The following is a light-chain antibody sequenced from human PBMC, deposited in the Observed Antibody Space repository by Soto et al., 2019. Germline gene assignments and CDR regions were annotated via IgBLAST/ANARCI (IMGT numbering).Light chain of an antibody. V-gene: IGKV1-39*01. CDR3: QQTFSKIVT. CDR1: QNIDTY. Sequence: DIQMTQAPSSLSTSVGDRVTITRRASQNIDTYLNWYQQVPGRANTVMLYAASNLRSGVPPRFSGSGSATDFTLTISDLQVEDSATYFCQQTFSKIVTFGGGTKVDIK. J-gene: IGKJ4*01. CDR2: AAS.